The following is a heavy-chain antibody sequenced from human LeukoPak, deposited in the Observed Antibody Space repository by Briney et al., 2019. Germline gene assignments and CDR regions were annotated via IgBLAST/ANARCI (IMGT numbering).Heavy chain of an antibody. CDR1: GDSVSSNSAA. D-gene: IGHD3-10*01. Sequence: SQTLSLTCAISGDSVSSNSAAWNWIRQSPSRGLEWLGRTYYRSKWYNDYAVSVKSRITINPDTSKHQFSLQLNSVTPEDTAVYYCARVTMVRGVPRDYYYYYYMDVWGKGTTVTVSS. CDR3: ARVTMVRGVPRDYYYYYYMDV. CDR2: TYYRSKWYN. J-gene: IGHJ6*03. V-gene: IGHV6-1*01.